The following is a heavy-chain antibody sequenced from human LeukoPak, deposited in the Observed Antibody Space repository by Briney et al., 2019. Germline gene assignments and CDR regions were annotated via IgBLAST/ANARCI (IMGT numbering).Heavy chain of an antibody. CDR3: AKAGCSGGSCYVYFDY. CDR1: GFTFSNYG. Sequence: PGGSLRLSCAASGFTFSNYGMHWVRQAPGKGLEWVAVISNDGGNKYYADSVKGRFTISRDNSKNTLYLQMNSLRGEDTAVFYCAKAGCSGGSCYVYFDYWGQGTLVTVSS. J-gene: IGHJ4*02. V-gene: IGHV3-30*18. D-gene: IGHD2-15*01. CDR2: ISNDGGNK.